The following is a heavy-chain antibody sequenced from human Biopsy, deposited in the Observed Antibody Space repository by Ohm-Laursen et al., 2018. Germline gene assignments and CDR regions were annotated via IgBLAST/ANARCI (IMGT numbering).Heavy chain of an antibody. V-gene: IGHV4-38-2*02. J-gene: IGHJ4*02. CDR2: ISHSGNT. CDR1: GFSISSGHY. D-gene: IGHD3-16*01. CDR3: ARDSRGGHLNTTLITGKNLDS. Sequence: SQTLSLTCTVFGFSISSGHYWAWIRQPPGKGLEWIGTISHSGNTYYNPSLKTRVTISVDTSKNQFSLKLNSVTAADTAVYFCARDSRGGHLNTTLITGKNLDSWGQGILVTVSS.